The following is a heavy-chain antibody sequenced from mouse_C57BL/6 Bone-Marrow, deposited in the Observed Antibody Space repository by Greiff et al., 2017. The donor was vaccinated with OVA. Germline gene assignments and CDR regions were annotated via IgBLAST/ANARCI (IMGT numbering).Heavy chain of an antibody. CDR2: IDPENGDT. D-gene: IGHD1-1*01. J-gene: IGHJ2*01. CDR1: GFNIKDDY. CDR3: TTPTVVKGFDY. V-gene: IGHV14-4*01. Sequence: VQLKQSGAELVRPGASVKLSCTASGFNIKDDYMHWVKQRPEQGLEWIGWIDPENGDTEYASKFQGKATITADTSSNTAYLQLSSLTSEDTAVYYCTTPTVVKGFDYWGQGTTLTVSS.